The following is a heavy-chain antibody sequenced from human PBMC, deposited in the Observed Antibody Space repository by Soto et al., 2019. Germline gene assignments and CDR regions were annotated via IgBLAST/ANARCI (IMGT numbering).Heavy chain of an antibody. CDR3: AALNVVVAAPHGVATNWFDP. Sequence: LSLTCTVSGGSISSYYWSWIRQPAGKGLEWIGRIYTSGSTNYNPSLKSRVTMSVDTSKNQFSLKLSSVTAADTAVYYCAALNVVVAAPHGVATNWFDPWGQGTLVTVSS. V-gene: IGHV4-4*07. CDR2: IYTSGST. CDR1: GGSISSYY. D-gene: IGHD2-15*01. J-gene: IGHJ5*02.